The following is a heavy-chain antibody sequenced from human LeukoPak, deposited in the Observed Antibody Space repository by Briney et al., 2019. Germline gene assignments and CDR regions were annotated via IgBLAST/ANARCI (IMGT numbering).Heavy chain of an antibody. Sequence: NPSETLSLTCTVSGGSISSYYWSWIRQPPGKGLEWIGYIYYSGNTFYNPSLKSRGTLSLDTSKNQFSLKLTSVTAADTAVYYCASPSLMSGEPSYFDFWGQGTLVSVSA. CDR3: ASPSLMSGEPSYFDF. J-gene: IGHJ4*02. D-gene: IGHD4-17*01. V-gene: IGHV4-59*12. CDR1: GGSISSYY. CDR2: IYYSGNT.